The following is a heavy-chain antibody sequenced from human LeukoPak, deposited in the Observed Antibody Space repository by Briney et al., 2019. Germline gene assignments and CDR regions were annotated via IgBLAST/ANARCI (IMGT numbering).Heavy chain of an antibody. D-gene: IGHD4-23*01. Sequence: QPGRSLRLSCAASGFTFSSYAMHWVRQAPGKGLEWVAVISYDGSNKYYAESVKGRFTISRDNSKNTLYLQMNSLRAEDTAVYYCARGGGYGGNRFDYWGQGTLVTVSS. CDR3: ARGGGYGGNRFDY. V-gene: IGHV3-30-3*01. J-gene: IGHJ4*02. CDR1: GFTFSSYA. CDR2: ISYDGSNK.